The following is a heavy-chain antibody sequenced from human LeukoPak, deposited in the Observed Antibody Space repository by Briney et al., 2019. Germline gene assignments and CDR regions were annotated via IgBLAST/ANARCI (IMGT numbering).Heavy chain of an antibody. CDR2: MSSSDDGR. V-gene: IGHV3-21*01. CDR3: ARVVKYCSGGSCYGWFDP. J-gene: IGHJ5*02. Sequence: PGGSLRLSCATSGFSFSSYAMSWVRQAPGKGLEWVSAMSSSDDGRYYAASVKGRFTISRDNAKNSLYLQMNSLRAEDTAVYYCARVVKYCSGGSCYGWFDPWGQGTLVTVSS. CDR1: GFSFSSYA. D-gene: IGHD2-15*01.